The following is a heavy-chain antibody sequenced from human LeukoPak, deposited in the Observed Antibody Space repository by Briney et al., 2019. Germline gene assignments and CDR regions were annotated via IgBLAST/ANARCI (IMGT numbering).Heavy chain of an antibody. D-gene: IGHD2-2*01. CDR2: ISAYNGNT. CDR1: GGTFGRND. V-gene: IGHV1-18*01. Sequence: ASVKVSCKASGGTFGRNDISWVRQAPGQGLEWMGWISAYNGNTNYAQKLQGRVTMTTDTSTSTAYMELRSLRSDDTAVYYCARDHEYEVVPAAHMDVWGKGTTVTISS. CDR3: ARDHEYEVVPAAHMDV. J-gene: IGHJ6*03.